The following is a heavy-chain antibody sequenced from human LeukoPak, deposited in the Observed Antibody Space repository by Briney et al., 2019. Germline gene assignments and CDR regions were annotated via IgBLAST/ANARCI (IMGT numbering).Heavy chain of an antibody. J-gene: IGHJ4*02. CDR2: VYFTGST. CDR3: ARVLDRRYFDY. Sequence: KPSETLSLTCTVSGXSVSSTNDYWSWIRQPPGKGLEWIAYVYFTGSTNYNPSLKGRVTISVDTSKNQFSLQLTSVTAADTAVYYCARVLDRRYFDYWGQGALVTVSS. D-gene: IGHD1-1*01. CDR1: GXSVSSTNDY. V-gene: IGHV4-61*01.